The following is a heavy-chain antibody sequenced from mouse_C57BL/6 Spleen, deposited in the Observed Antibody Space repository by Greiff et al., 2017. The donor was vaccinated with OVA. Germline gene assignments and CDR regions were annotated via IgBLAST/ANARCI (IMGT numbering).Heavy chain of an antibody. CDR3: ARGGYYDWYFDV. J-gene: IGHJ1*03. Sequence: QVQLQQPGAELVKPGASVKLSCKASGYTFTSYWMHWVKQRPGQGLEWIGMIHPNSGSTNYNEKFKSKATLTVDKSSSTAYMQLSSLTSEDSAVYYCARGGYYDWYFDVWGTGTTVTVSS. V-gene: IGHV1-64*01. D-gene: IGHD2-3*01. CDR1: GYTFTSYW. CDR2: IHPNSGST.